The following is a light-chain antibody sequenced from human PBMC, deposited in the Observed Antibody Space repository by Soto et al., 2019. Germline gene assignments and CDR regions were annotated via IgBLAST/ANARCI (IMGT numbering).Light chain of an antibody. CDR2: LCS. J-gene: IGKJ4*01. Sequence: DIVMTQSPLSLSVSPGEPASISCRSSQSLLRNNGRNYLDWYVQKPGQSPQLLIYLCSTRASGVPDRFSGSGSGADVTLIISRVEAAEVGVYFCMQAQQTHRTFGGGTKVEIK. CDR3: MQAQQTHRT. V-gene: IGKV2-28*01. CDR1: QSLLRNNGRNY.